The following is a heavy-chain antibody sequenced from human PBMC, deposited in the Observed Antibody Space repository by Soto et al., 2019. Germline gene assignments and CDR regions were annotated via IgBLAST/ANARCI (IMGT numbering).Heavy chain of an antibody. CDR1: GGTFSSYA. CDR3: ASRVGVVVVAATLGYYGMDV. CDR2: IIPIFGTA. Sequence: QVQLVQSGAEVKKPGSSVKVSCKASGGTFSSYAISWVRQAPGQGLEWMGGIIPIFGTANYAQKFQGRVTITADESTSTAYMGLSSLRSEDTAVYYCASRVGVVVVAATLGYYGMDVWGQGTTVTVSS. V-gene: IGHV1-69*01. J-gene: IGHJ6*02. D-gene: IGHD2-15*01.